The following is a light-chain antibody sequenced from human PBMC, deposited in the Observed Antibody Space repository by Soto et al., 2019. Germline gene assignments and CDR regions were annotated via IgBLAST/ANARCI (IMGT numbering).Light chain of an antibody. J-gene: IGLJ3*02. V-gene: IGLV4-69*01. CDR1: SGHSSYA. Sequence: QPVLTQSPSASASLGASVKLTCTLSSGHSSYAIAWHQQQPEKGPRYLMKLNIDGSHSKGDGIPDRVSGSSSGAERYLTLSGLQSEDEADYYCQSWGTGPWVFGGGTKLTVL. CDR2: LNIDGSH. CDR3: QSWGTGPWV.